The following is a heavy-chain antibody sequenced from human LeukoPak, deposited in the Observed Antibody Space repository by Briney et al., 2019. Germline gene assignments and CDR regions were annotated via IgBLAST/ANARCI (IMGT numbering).Heavy chain of an antibody. CDR1: GFTFSRYW. J-gene: IGHJ4*02. Sequence: GGSLRLSCAASGFTFSRYWMSWVRQVPGKGLEWVANIKEDAGEIYYVDSVKGRFTISRDNAKNSLYLQMDSLRAEDTAVYYCVRDRGGNYWGGPFDYWGQGTPVTVSS. V-gene: IGHV3-7*01. CDR3: VRDRGGNYWGGPFDY. D-gene: IGHD1-26*01. CDR2: IKEDAGEI.